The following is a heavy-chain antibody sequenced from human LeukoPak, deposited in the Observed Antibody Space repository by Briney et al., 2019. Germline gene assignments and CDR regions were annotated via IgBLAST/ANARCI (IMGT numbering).Heavy chain of an antibody. V-gene: IGHV3-21*01. J-gene: IGHJ5*02. CDR2: VTTSSIYM. Sequence: GGSLRLSCAASGFTFSSYSMNWVRQAPGKGLEWVSSVTTSSIYMYYADSVKGRFTISRDNAKNSLYLQMDGLRVEDTAVYYCARAGAATGPNWFDPWGQGTLVTISS. D-gene: IGHD6-13*01. CDR1: GFTFSSYS. CDR3: ARAGAATGPNWFDP.